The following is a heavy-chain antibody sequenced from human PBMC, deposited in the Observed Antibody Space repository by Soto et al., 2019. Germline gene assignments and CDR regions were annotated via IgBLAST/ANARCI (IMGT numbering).Heavy chain of an antibody. CDR3: ATNGGYYDSSGPKYFQY. V-gene: IGHV4-31*03. D-gene: IGHD3-22*01. Sequence: QVQLQESGPGLVKPSQTLSLTCTVSGGSISSGGYYWSWIRQHPGKGLECIGYIYYSGSTNYNPSLKSRVTISVDTSKNQFSLKLSSVTAADTAVYYCATNGGYYDSSGPKYFQYWGQGTLVTVSS. CDR1: GGSISSGGYY. CDR2: IYYSGST. J-gene: IGHJ1*01.